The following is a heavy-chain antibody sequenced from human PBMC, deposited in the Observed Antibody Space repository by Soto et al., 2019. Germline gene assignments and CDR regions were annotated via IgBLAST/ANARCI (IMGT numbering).Heavy chain of an antibody. J-gene: IGHJ6*02. CDR2: IYYTGST. CDR1: GGSVSSESHY. CDR3: ARDQYDFRSGSYYYAMEV. D-gene: IGHD3-3*01. V-gene: IGHV4-61*01. Sequence: QVQLQESGPGLVKPSETLSLTYTVSGGSVSSESHYWSWIRQTPGKGLEWIGYIYYTGSTNYNPSLKGRVTMSVDTSRDQVFLRLWSVTRADTAVYYCARDQYDFRSGSYYYAMEVWGQGTKVTVSS.